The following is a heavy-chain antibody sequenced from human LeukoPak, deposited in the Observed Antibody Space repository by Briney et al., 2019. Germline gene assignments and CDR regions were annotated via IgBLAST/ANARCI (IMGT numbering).Heavy chain of an antibody. J-gene: IGHJ5*02. CDR2: ISAYNGNT. Sequence: ASVKVSCKASGYTFTSYGISWVRQAPGQGLEWMGWISAYNGNTNYAQKLQSRVTMTTDTSTSTAYMELRSLRSDDTAVYYCARAGTYYYDSSGYPGGWFDPWGQGTLVTVSS. D-gene: IGHD3-22*01. CDR3: ARAGTYYYDSSGYPGGWFDP. CDR1: GYTFTSYG. V-gene: IGHV1-18*01.